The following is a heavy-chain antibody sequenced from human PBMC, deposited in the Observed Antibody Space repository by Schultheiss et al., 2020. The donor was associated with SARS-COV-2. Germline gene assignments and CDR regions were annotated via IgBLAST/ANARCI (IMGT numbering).Heavy chain of an antibody. V-gene: IGHV4-31*03. CDR1: GGSISSGGYY. D-gene: IGHD5-24*01. CDR2: IYYSGST. J-gene: IGHJ6*02. Sequence: SETLSLTCTVSGGSISSGGYYWSWIRQHPGKGLEWIGYIYYSGSTYYNPSLKSRVTISVDTSKNQFSLKLSSVTAADTAVYYCARAVEMATKGYYGMDVWGQGTTVTVSS. CDR3: ARAVEMATKGYYGMDV.